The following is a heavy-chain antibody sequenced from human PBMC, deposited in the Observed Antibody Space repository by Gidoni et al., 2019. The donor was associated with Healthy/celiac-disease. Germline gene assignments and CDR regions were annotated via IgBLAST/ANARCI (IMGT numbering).Heavy chain of an antibody. Sequence: EVQLVESGGGLVQPGGSLRLSCAASGFTFSSYSRNWVRQAPGKGLEWVSYISSSSSTIYYADSLKGRFTISRDNAKNSLYLQMNSLGDEDTAVYYCARRYSGSYYFDYWGQGTLVTVSS. CDR3: ARRYSGSYYFDY. D-gene: IGHD1-26*01. CDR1: GFTFSSYS. V-gene: IGHV3-48*02. J-gene: IGHJ4*02. CDR2: ISSSSSTI.